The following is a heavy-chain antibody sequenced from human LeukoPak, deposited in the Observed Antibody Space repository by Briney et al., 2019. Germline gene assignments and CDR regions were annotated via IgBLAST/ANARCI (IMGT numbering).Heavy chain of an antibody. CDR3: ARGSYTDY. J-gene: IGHJ4*02. CDR2: IRSSSSYI. CDR1: GFIFSNYS. V-gene: IGHV3-21*01. D-gene: IGHD3-10*01. Sequence: MSGGSLRLSCAASGFIFSNYSMNWVRQAPGKGLEWVSSIRSSSSYIYYADSVMGRFNISRDNAKNSLSLQMNSLRAEDTAVYYCARGSYTDYWGQGTLVTVSS.